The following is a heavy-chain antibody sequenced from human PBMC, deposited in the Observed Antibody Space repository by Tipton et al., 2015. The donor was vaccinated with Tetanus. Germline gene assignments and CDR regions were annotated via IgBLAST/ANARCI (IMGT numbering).Heavy chain of an antibody. CDR3: ARDERYGDYAY. CDR1: GASVRAGDYS. CDR2: TYYSGST. D-gene: IGHD4-17*01. Sequence: TLSLTCTVSGASVRAGDYSWNWIRQPPGKGLEWIGYTYYSGSTGYNPSLKSRVTISIDSSKNQFSLKLTSVTAADTAVYYCARDERYGDYAYWGQGALVTVSS. J-gene: IGHJ4*02. V-gene: IGHV4-61*08.